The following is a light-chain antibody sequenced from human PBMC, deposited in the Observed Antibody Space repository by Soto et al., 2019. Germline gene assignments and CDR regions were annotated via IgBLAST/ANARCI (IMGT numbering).Light chain of an antibody. CDR2: AAS. J-gene: IGKJ1*01. V-gene: IGKV1-27*01. CDR3: QKYNSAPRT. CDR1: QGISNY. Sequence: IQMTPSPSSLSASVEDSVTITCLASQGISNYLAWYQQKPGKVPKLLIYAASTLQSGVPSRFSGSGSGTDFTLTISSLQPEDVATYYCQKYNSAPRTFGQGAIV.